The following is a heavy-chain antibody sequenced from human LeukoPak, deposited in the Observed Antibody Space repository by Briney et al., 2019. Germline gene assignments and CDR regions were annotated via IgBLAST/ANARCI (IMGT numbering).Heavy chain of an antibody. CDR1: GGSFSGYY. Sequence: PSETLSLTCAVYGGSFSGYYWSWIRRPPGKGLEWIGEINHSGSTNYNPSLKSRVTISVDTSKNQFSLKLSSVTAADTAVYYCAREVVPAAMVYYYYYYMDVWGKGTTVTVSS. CDR2: INHSGST. J-gene: IGHJ6*03. D-gene: IGHD2-2*01. V-gene: IGHV4-34*01. CDR3: AREVVPAAMVYYYYYYMDV.